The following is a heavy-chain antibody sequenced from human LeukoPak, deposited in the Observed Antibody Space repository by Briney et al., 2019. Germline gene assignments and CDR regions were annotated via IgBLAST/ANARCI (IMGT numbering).Heavy chain of an antibody. CDR2: IYYTGIT. V-gene: IGHV4-31*03. Sequence: PSETLSLTCTVSGGSISSGSHYYQWIRQHPGKGLEWIGYIYYTGITSYNPSLKSRVTMSVDTSMNQVSLKVTSLTAEDTDVYYCAASYGVTLGRFWGQGALVTVSS. CDR1: GGSISSGSHY. J-gene: IGHJ4*02. D-gene: IGHD3-16*01. CDR3: AASYGVTLGRF.